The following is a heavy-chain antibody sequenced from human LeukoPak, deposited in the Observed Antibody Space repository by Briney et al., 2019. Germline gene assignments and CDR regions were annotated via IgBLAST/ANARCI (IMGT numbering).Heavy chain of an antibody. Sequence: GGSLRLSCAASGFTFSSYWMHWVRQAPGKGLVWVSRINSDGSSTNYADSVKGRFTISRDNAKNTLYLQMNSLRAEDTAVYYCARDGGTYWYFDLWGRGTLVTVSS. V-gene: IGHV3-74*01. CDR3: ARDGGTYWYFDL. CDR2: INSDGSST. D-gene: IGHD6-25*01. J-gene: IGHJ2*01. CDR1: GFTFSSYW.